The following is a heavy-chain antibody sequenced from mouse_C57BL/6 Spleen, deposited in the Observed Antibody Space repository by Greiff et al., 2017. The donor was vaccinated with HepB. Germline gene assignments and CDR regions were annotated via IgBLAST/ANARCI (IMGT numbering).Heavy chain of an antibody. CDR2: INPNNGGT. J-gene: IGHJ4*01. CDR3: ARRGKSIYYGNYGFYYYAMDY. D-gene: IGHD2-1*01. CDR1: GYTFTDYY. Sequence: EVQLQQSGPELVKPGASVKISCKASGYTFTDYYMNWVKQSHGKSLEWIGDINPNNGGTSYNQKFKGKATLTVDKSSSTAYMELRSLTSEDSAVYYCARRGKSIYYGNYGFYYYAMDYWGQGTSVTVSS. V-gene: IGHV1-26*01.